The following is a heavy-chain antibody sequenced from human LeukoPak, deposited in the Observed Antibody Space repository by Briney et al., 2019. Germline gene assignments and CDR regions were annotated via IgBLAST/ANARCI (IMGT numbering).Heavy chain of an antibody. V-gene: IGHV1-18*01. CDR2: ISAYNGNT. CDR3: ARQVDTSMALPDY. Sequence: GASVKVSCKASGYTFTSYGISWVRQAPGQGLEWMGWISAYNGNTNSAQKVQGRVTLTTDTSTSTAYMELRSLRSDDTAVYYCARQVDTSMALPDYWAQGTLVTVSS. D-gene: IGHD5-18*01. J-gene: IGHJ4*02. CDR1: GYTFTSYG.